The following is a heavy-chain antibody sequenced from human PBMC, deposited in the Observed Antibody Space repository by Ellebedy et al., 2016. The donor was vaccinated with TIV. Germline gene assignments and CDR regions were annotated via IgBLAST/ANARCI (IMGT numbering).Heavy chain of an antibody. CDR1: GGSISGSH. V-gene: IGHV4-59*01. CDR3: ARAGGWSSVHSYWYLDL. J-gene: IGHJ2*01. D-gene: IGHD2-15*01. CDR2: IYYSGNT. Sequence: MPSETLSLTCTVTGGSISGSHWSWIRQSPGKGLEWIGYIYYSGNTNYNPSLKSRVTISVDTSKNQFSLKLTSVTAADTAMYYCARAGGWSSVHSYWYLDLWGRGTLVTVSS.